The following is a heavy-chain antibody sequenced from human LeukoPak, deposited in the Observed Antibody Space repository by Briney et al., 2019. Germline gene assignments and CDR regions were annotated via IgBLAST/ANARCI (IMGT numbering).Heavy chain of an antibody. Sequence: ASVKVSCKASGYTFTSYGISWVRQAPGQGLEWMGRISAYSGNTNYAQKLQGKVTKTTDTSTSTAYMELRSLRSDDTAVYYCSREAYYDSSGYCRALATDYWGQGTLVTVSS. D-gene: IGHD3-22*01. V-gene: IGHV1-18*01. CDR1: GYTFTSYG. J-gene: IGHJ4*02. CDR3: SREAYYDSSGYCRALATDY. CDR2: ISAYSGNT.